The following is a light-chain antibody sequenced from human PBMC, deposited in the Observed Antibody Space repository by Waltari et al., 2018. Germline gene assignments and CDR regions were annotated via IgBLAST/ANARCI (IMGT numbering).Light chain of an antibody. J-gene: IGKJ1*01. Sequence: DIVMTQSPDSLAVSLGERATINCKSSQSILYNSNDKNYLAWYQQKPGQPPKLLIYWASTRQSGVPDRFSGSGSGTDFTLTISSLQAEDVAVYYCQQYYRSRTFGQGTKVEI. CDR2: WAS. V-gene: IGKV4-1*01. CDR1: QSILYNSNDKNY. CDR3: QQYYRSRT.